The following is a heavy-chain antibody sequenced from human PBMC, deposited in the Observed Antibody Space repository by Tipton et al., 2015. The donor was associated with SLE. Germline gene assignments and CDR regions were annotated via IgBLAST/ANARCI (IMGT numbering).Heavy chain of an antibody. D-gene: IGHD6-13*01. J-gene: IGHJ3*02. CDR2: IWYDGSNK. CDR3: ARDLPSSRDAFDI. Sequence: SLRLSCAASGFTFSSYGMHWVRQAPGKGLEWVAVIWYDGSNKYYADSVKGRFTISRDNSKNTLYLQMNSLRAEDTAVYYCARDLPSSRDAFDIWGQGTMVTVSS. CDR1: GFTFSSYG. V-gene: IGHV3-33*01.